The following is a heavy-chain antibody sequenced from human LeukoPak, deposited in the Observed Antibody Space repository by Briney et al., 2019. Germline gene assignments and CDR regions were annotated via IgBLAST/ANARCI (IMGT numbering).Heavy chain of an antibody. CDR2: IIPILDVA. CDR3: ARDFQYSSSWYPYNWFDP. J-gene: IGHJ5*02. V-gene: IGHV1-69*04. D-gene: IGHD6-13*01. Sequence: SVKVSCKASGGTFSSYAISWVRQAPGQGLEWMGRIIPILDVANYAQKFQGRVTITADKSTSTAYMELSSLRFEDTAVYYCARDFQYSSSWYPYNWFDPWGQGTLVTVSS. CDR1: GGTFSSYA.